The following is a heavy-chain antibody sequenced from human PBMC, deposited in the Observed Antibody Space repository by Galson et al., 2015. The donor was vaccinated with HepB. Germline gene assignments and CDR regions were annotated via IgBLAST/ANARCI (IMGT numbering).Heavy chain of an antibody. CDR3: AKGGNVDAVGG. CDR1: GYTLTNYA. D-gene: IGHD4-23*01. J-gene: IGHJ4*02. Sequence: SVKVSCKASGYTLTNYAMNWVRQAPGQGLEWMGWINTNTGDPKYAQDFTGRFVFSLDTSVNTAYLQINSLKPEDTAIYYCAKGGNVDAVGGWGQGTLVTVSS. V-gene: IGHV7-4-1*02. CDR2: INTNTGDP.